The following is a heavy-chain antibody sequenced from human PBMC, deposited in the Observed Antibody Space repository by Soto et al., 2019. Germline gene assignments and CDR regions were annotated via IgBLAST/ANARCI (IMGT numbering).Heavy chain of an antibody. CDR1: VFTFKSYA. Sequence: CESLVLVCAASVFTFKSYAMNWVRQAPGKGLEWVASTPGSGGSSYYADSVKGRFTIARDNSKNTLYLDLNSLKAEDAAMYYCARGGRTGWFYFYFWGQGTKGTVAS. J-gene: IGHJ4*02. CDR3: ARGGRTGWFYFYF. V-gene: IGHV3-23*01. CDR2: TPGSGGSS. D-gene: IGHD6-19*01.